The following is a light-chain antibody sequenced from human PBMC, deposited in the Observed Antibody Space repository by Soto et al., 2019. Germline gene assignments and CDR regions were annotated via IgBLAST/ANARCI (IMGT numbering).Light chain of an antibody. CDR3: QQYNSYPYI. CDR2: KAS. V-gene: IGKV1-5*03. J-gene: IGKJ2*01. Sequence: DIQMTQSPSTLSASVGDRVTITCRASQSISSWLAWYQQKPGKAPNLLIYKASTLESGVPSRFSGSGSETECTLTISSLQPDDVATYYCQQYNSYPYIFGQGTKLEI. CDR1: QSISSW.